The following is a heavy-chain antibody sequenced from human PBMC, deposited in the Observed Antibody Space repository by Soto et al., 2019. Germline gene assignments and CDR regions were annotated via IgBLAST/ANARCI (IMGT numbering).Heavy chain of an antibody. V-gene: IGHV4-34*01. J-gene: IGHJ5*02. CDR3: ARGGGYDFWSGYPNWFDP. D-gene: IGHD3-3*01. CDR2: INHSGST. Sequence: QVQLQQWGAGLLKPSETLSLTCAVYGGSFSGYYWSWIRQPPGKGLEWIGEINHSGSTNYKPSLKSRVTISVDTSQNQFSLKLSSVTAADTAVYYCARGGGYDFWSGYPNWFDPWGQGTLVTVSS. CDR1: GGSFSGYY.